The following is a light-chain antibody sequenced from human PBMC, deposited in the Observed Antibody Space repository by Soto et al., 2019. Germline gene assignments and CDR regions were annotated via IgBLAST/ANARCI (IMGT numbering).Light chain of an antibody. J-gene: IGLJ1*01. CDR1: SSDVGGYNY. CDR3: SSYTSSSTYV. V-gene: IGLV2-14*01. Sequence: QSVLPRPASVSWSPGQSHTISCTGTSSDVGGYNYVSWYQQHPGKAPKLMIYEVSNRPSGVSSRFSGSKSGNTASLNISGLQSEDEADYYCSSYTSSSTYVFGAETKGTVL. CDR2: EVS.